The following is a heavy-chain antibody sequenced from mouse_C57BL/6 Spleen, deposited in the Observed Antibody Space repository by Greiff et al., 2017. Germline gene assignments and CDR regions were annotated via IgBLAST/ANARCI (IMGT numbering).Heavy chain of an antibody. CDR1: GYAFSSSW. V-gene: IGHV1-82*01. Sequence: VQLQESGPELVKPGASVKISCKASGYAFSSSWMNWVKQRPGKGLEWIGRIYPGDGDTNYNGKFKGKATLTADKSSSTAYMQLSSLTSEDSAVYFCARGGPGYWYFDVWGTGTTVTVSS. CDR2: IYPGDGDT. CDR3: ARGGPGYWYFDV. J-gene: IGHJ1*03.